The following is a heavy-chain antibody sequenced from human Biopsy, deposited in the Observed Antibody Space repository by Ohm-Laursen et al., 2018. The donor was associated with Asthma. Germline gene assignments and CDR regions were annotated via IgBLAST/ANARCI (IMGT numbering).Heavy chain of an antibody. CDR1: GFTFSSSA. D-gene: IGHD6-19*01. J-gene: IGHJ4*02. V-gene: IGHV3-23*01. CDR3: AKDFRGIAVAGDRGFDY. CDR2: ITSSGGTT. Sequence: GSLRLSCTATGFTFSSSAMSWVRQAPGKGLERVSAITSSGGTTYYADSVRGRFTISRDNSKSTLFLQMDSLSAEDTAVYYCAKDFRGIAVAGDRGFDYWGQGTLVTVSS.